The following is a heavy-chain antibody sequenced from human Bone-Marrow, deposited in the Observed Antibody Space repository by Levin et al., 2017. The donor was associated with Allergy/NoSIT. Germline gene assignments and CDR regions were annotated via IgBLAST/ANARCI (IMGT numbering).Heavy chain of an antibody. J-gene: IGHJ4*02. CDR2: IYPSDSDT. CDR1: GYNFTTSW. D-gene: IGHD4-23*01. CDR3: SRQAAGGNYGDF. Sequence: GESLKISCKGSGYNFTTSWIGWVRQLPGRGLEWMGIIYPSDSDTRYSPSFQGQVTISADKSISTAYLQWNSLKASDTAMYYCSRQAAGGNYGDFWGQGTLFTVSS. V-gene: IGHV5-51*01.